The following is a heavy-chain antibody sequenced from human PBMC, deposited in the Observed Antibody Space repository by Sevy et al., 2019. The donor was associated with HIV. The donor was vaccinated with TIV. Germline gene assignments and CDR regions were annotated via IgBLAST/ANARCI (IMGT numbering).Heavy chain of an antibody. CDR1: GYSFTNFW. D-gene: IGHD3-16*01. CDR3: ERHGGGFDS. CDR2: IYPTDSDT. V-gene: IGHV5-51*01. Sequence: GESLKISCKASGYSFTNFWIGWVRQMPGKGLEWMGIIYPTDSDTRYRPSFQGQVTISVDKSISTAYLQWSSLKASDTAIYYCERHGGGFDSWGQGTLVTVSS. J-gene: IGHJ4*02.